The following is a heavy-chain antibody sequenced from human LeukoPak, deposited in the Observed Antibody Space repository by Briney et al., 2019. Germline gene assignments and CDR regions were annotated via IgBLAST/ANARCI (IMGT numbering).Heavy chain of an antibody. Sequence: GRSLRFSCAASGFTFSSHGMHWVRQAPGKGLEWVAVISYDGSDKYYADSVKGRFTISRDHSKSTLYLQMNSPRAEDTAVYYCAKGWFGEPLDYWGQGTLVTVSS. V-gene: IGHV3-30*18. D-gene: IGHD3-10*01. CDR3: AKGWFGEPLDY. CDR1: GFTFSSHG. CDR2: ISYDGSDK. J-gene: IGHJ4*02.